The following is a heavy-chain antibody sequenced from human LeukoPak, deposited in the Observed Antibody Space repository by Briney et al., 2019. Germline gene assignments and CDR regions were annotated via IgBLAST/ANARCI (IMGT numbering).Heavy chain of an antibody. V-gene: IGHV1-18*01. CDR2: ISAYNGDT. D-gene: IGHD1-26*01. Sequence: ASVKVSCKASGYTFTSYGMSWVRQAPGQGLEWMGWISAYNGDTNYAQKLQGRVTMTTDTSTSTAYMELRSLRSDDTAVYYCARAGKYSGSYSSIFDYWGQGTLVTVSS. J-gene: IGHJ4*02. CDR1: GYTFTSYG. CDR3: ARAGKYSGSYSSIFDY.